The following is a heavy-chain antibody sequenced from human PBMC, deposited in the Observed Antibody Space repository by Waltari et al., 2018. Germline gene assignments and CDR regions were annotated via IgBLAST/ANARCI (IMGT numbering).Heavy chain of an antibody. V-gene: IGHV3-23*01. J-gene: IGHJ4*02. CDR2: ISGSGLI. CDR1: GFTLTSYT. Sequence: FQLLEAGGYLAQPGGSLRLSCAASGFTLTSYTLNWVRQAPGKGLEWVSVISGSGLIEFADSVKGRFTVSRDNSKNTVFLHLNSLRAEETAIYYCARHLYSIDYLELAKWGQGTLVTVSS. CDR3: ARHLYSIDYLELAK. D-gene: IGHD3-22*01.